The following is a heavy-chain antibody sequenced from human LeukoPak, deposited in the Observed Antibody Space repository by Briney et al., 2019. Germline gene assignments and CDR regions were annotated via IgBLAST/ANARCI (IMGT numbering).Heavy chain of an antibody. D-gene: IGHD2-21*01. CDR2: INPNSGGT. Sequence: GASVKVSRKASGYTFTGYYMHWVRQAPGQGLEWMGWINPNSGGTNYAQKFQGRVTMTRDTSISTAYMELSRLRSDDTAVYYCARDNLAYCGGDCLDAFDIWGQGTMVTVSS. CDR1: GYTFTGYY. J-gene: IGHJ3*02. V-gene: IGHV1-2*02. CDR3: ARDNLAYCGGDCLDAFDI.